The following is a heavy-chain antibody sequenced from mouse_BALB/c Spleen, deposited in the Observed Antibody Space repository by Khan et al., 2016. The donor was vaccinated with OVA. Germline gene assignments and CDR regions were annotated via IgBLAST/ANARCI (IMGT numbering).Heavy chain of an antibody. CDR2: IYTGSDTT. V-gene: IGHV1-77*01. J-gene: IGHJ3*01. CDR3: SRQTHSGRAWSAI. CDR1: GYTFTDYF. Sequence: QVQLQQSGPELVKPGASVKMSCKASGYTFTDYFISWVKQRTGQGLEWIGEIYTGSDTTYYNEKFQGKATLTADKSSNTAYMQVSSLTSADSAVLFCSRQTHSGRAWSAIWGQRTLVTVSA. D-gene: IGHD1-1*01.